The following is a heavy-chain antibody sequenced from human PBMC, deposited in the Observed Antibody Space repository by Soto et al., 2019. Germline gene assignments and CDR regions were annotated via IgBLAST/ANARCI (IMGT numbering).Heavy chain of an antibody. V-gene: IGHV4-4*07. Sequence: PXRTLALTCTDSGGSIIKYYWPWIRQPSGKGLEWVGRIYSSGSTSYNPSLKSRLTMSVDTSKNQFSLKLTSVTAADTALYYCARQTTYSSSWFDYWGHGTLVTVSS. D-gene: IGHD6-13*01. J-gene: IGHJ5*01. CDR1: GGSIIKYY. CDR2: IYSSGST. CDR3: ARQTTYSSSWFDY.